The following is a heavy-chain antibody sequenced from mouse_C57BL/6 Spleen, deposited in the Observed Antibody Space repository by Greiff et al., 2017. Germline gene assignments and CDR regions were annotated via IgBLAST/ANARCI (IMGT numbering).Heavy chain of an antibody. J-gene: IGHJ4*01. CDR1: GYTFTSYW. Sequence: VQLQQPGAELVKPGASVKLSCKASGYTFTSYWMHWVKQRPGQGLEWIGMIHPNSGSTNYNEKFKSKATLTVDKSSSTAYMQLSSLTSEDSAVYYCARDYSNYVGSYYYAMDYWGQGTSVTVSS. D-gene: IGHD2-5*01. CDR3: ARDYSNYVGSYYYAMDY. V-gene: IGHV1-64*01. CDR2: IHPNSGST.